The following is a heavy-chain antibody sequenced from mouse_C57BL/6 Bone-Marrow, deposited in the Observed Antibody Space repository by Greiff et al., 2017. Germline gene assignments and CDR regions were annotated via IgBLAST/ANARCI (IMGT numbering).Heavy chain of an antibody. CDR1: GYTFTSYW. CDR3: GRGGTAVGNAMDY. CDR2: IDPSDSYT. D-gene: IGHD2-14*01. Sequence: QVQLQQPGAELVRPGTSVKLSCKASGYTFTSYWMHWVKQRPGQGLEWIGVIDPSDSYTNYNQKFKGKATLTVDTSSSTAYMQLSSLTSEDSAVYYCGRGGTAVGNAMDYWGQGTSVTVSA. J-gene: IGHJ4*01. V-gene: IGHV1-59*01.